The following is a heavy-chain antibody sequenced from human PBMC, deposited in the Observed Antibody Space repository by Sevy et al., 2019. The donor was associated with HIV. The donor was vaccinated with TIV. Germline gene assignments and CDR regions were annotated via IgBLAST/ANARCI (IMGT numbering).Heavy chain of an antibody. J-gene: IGHJ3*02. D-gene: IGHD3-3*01. V-gene: IGHV1-18*01. CDR2: ISAHIGNT. CDR3: ARDLSHTGRFGAFDI. Sequence: ASVKVSCKASGYTFTNYGISWVRQAPGQGLEWMGWISAHIGNTNYAQKLQGRVTMTTDTSTSTASMELRSLRSDDTAVYYCARDLSHTGRFGAFDIWGQGTMVTVSS. CDR1: GYTFTNYG.